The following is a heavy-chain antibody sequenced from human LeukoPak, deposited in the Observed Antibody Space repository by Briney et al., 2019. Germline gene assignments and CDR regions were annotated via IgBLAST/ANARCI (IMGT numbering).Heavy chain of an antibody. CDR1: GASISNYY. V-gene: IGHV4-4*07. Sequence: SETLSLTCTVSGASISNYYWTWIRQPAGKGLEWIGRMHSSGSTIYNPSLKSRVTMSVDTSKNQFSLKLSSVTAADTAVYYCARGLRYYDILTGYYNIQDYWGQGTLVTVSS. CDR2: MHSSGST. D-gene: IGHD3-9*01. CDR3: ARGLRYYDILTGYYNIQDY. J-gene: IGHJ4*02.